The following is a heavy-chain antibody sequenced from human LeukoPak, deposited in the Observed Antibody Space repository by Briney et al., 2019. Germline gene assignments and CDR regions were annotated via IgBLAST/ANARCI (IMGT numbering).Heavy chain of an antibody. CDR2: IYYSGST. CDR3: ARGGGKWELLFDY. J-gene: IGHJ4*02. D-gene: IGHD1-26*01. Sequence: SETLSLTCTASGGSISSYYWSWIRQPPGKGLEWIGYIYYSGSTNYNPSLKSRVTISVDTSKNQFSLKLSSATAADTAVYYCARGGGKWELLFDYWGQGTLVTVSS. V-gene: IGHV4-59*01. CDR1: GGSISSYY.